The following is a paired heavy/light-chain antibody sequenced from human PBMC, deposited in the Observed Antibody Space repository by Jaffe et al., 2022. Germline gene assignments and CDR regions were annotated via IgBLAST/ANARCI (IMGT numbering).Heavy chain of an antibody. Sequence: ELLLVESAGGLVQPGGSLTLSCAVSASLFSKNWMSWVRQAPGKGLEWVAVINQDGSEKHYVDSVRGRFTISRDNSKTSVFLQMNGLRAEDTAVYYCCSGRSLGYWGQGTLVTVSS. CDR2: INQDGSEK. D-gene: IGHD3-16*01. CDR3: CSGRSLGY. J-gene: IGHJ4*02. CDR1: ASLFSKNW. V-gene: IGHV3-7*01.
Light chain of an antibody. J-gene: IGKJ4*01. V-gene: IGKV1-17*03. CDR2: VST. CDR3: LQHNSYPLT. Sequence: DIQMTQSPSAMSASVGDRITITCRASQDISTYVAWFQQKPGKVPQRLIYVSTTLHPGVPPRFSGSGSGTEFTLTISSLQPEDFATYYCLQHNSYPLTFGGGTRVEI. CDR1: QDISTY.